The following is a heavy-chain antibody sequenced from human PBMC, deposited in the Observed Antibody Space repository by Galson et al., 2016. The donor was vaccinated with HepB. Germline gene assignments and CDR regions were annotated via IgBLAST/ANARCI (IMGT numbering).Heavy chain of an antibody. D-gene: IGHD1-20*01. V-gene: IGHV3-7*01. Sequence: SLRLSCAASGFTFSYYWMTWVRPAPGKGLEWVAKIKQEGSEKYYVDSVKGRFTISRDNAKNALYLQMNSLRVVDTAVYYCARTITGTPWHHYYYGMDVWGQGTTVSVAS. CDR1: GFTFSYYW. J-gene: IGHJ6*02. CDR3: ARTITGTPWHHYYYGMDV. CDR2: IKQEGSEK.